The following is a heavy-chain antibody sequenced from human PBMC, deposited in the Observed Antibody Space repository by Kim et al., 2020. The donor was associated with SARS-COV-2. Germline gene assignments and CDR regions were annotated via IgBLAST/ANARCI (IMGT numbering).Heavy chain of an antibody. V-gene: IGHV3-21*01. CDR1: GFTFSSYS. CDR3: ARNGGSKVGSYYDFWSGYFPPYYYYCMDV. J-gene: IGHJ6*02. CDR2: ISSSSSYI. D-gene: IGHD3-3*01. Sequence: GGSLRLSCAASGFTFSSYSMNWVRQAPGKGLEWVSSISSSSSYIYYADSVKGRFTISRDNAKNSLYLQMNSLRAEDTAVYYCARNGGSKVGSYYDFWSGYFPPYYYYCMDVLGQGTTVTVSS.